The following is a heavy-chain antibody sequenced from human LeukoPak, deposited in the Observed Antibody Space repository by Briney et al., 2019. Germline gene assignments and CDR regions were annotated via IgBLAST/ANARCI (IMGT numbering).Heavy chain of an antibody. CDR2: IYYSGST. CDR3: AREKRQYGNWFDP. J-gene: IGHJ5*02. CDR1: GGSISSYY. Sequence: SETLSLTCTVSGGSISSYYWSWIRQPPGKGLEWIGYIYYSGSTYYNPSLKSRVTISVDTSKNQFSLKLSSVTAADTAVYYCAREKRQYGNWFDPWGQGTLVTVSS. D-gene: IGHD2-2*01. V-gene: IGHV4-59*12.